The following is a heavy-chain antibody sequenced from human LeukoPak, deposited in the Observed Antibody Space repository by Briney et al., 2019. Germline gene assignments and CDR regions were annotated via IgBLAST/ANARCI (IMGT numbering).Heavy chain of an antibody. V-gene: IGHV4-38-2*01. D-gene: IGHD3-22*01. CDR1: GYSISSGYY. Sequence: SETLSLTCAVSGYSISSGYYWGWTRQPPGKGLEWLGSIYYSGTTYYNPSLKSRVTISVDTSKNQFSLKLSSVTAADTALYYCERIVVALTYYYYMDVWGKGATVTVSS. CDR2: IYYSGTT. J-gene: IGHJ6*03. CDR3: ERIVVALTYYYYMDV.